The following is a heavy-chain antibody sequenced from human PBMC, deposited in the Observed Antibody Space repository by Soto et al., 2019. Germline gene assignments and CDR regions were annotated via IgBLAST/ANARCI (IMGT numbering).Heavy chain of an antibody. V-gene: IGHV3-23*01. CDR1: GFTFSNYP. D-gene: IGHD3-10*01. Sequence: EVQLLESGGGLVQVGESLRLSCPASGFTFSNYPMSWVRQVPGKGLEWVSSISGSGDSTYYADSVRGRFTISRDNSKNTLYLQMNILRAEDTAVYYCAKNNLLGSGTKDYGGQGTLVTVSS. CDR2: ISGSGDST. J-gene: IGHJ4*02. CDR3: AKNNLLGSGTKDY.